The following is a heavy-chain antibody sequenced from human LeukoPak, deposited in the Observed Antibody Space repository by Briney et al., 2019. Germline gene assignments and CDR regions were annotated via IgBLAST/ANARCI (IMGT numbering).Heavy chain of an antibody. J-gene: IGHJ4*02. CDR2: ISSSDKTI. V-gene: IGHV3-48*03. D-gene: IGHD2-21*02. CDR3: ATNLGDSGLPLDH. Sequence: GVCLRLSCAASGFAFSSYDMNWVRQAPGKGLEWISYISSSDKTIYYADSVKGRFTISRDNPKNSLFLQMNSLGVEDTAVYYCATNLGDSGLPLDHWGQGTLVTVSS. CDR1: GFAFSSYD.